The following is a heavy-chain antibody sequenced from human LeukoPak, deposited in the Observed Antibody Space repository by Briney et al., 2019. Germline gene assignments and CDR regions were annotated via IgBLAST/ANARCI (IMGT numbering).Heavy chain of an antibody. D-gene: IGHD3-22*01. CDR1: GFTFSSYD. CDR3: ARGESYYDSSGYPSFDY. CDR2: IWYDGSNK. V-gene: IGHV3-33*01. J-gene: IGHJ4*02. Sequence: PGRSLRLSCAASGFTFSSYDMHWVRQAPGKGLEWVAVIWYDGSNKYYADSVKGRFTISRDNSKNTLYLQMNSLRAEDTAVYYCARGESYYDSSGYPSFDYWGQGTLVTVSS.